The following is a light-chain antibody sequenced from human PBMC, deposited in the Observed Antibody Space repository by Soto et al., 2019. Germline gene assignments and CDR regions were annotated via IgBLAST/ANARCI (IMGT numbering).Light chain of an antibody. Sequence: QSVLTQPASVSGSPGQSITISCTGTSSDVGGYNYVSWYQQHPGKAPKLMIYEVSSRPSGVSYRFSASKSGNTASLTISGLQAEDEADYYCSSYTSNSTFVFGPGTKLTVL. CDR2: EVS. CDR3: SSYTSNSTFV. V-gene: IGLV2-14*01. CDR1: SSDVGGYNY. J-gene: IGLJ1*01.